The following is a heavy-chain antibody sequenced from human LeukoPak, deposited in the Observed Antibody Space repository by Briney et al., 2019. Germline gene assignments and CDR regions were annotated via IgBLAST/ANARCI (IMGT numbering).Heavy chain of an antibody. CDR1: GFTFSNYA. CDR3: ARDRWYYYDNSDYYHDAFDI. J-gene: IGHJ3*02. V-gene: IGHV3-30*04. CDR2: ISFDGSNK. Sequence: GGSLRPSCAASGFTFSNYAMHWVRQAPGKGLEWVAVISFDGSNKYYADSVKGRLTISRDYSKNTLYLQMNSLRAEDTAVYYCARDRWYYYDNSDYYHDAFDIWGQGTMVTVSS. D-gene: IGHD3-22*01.